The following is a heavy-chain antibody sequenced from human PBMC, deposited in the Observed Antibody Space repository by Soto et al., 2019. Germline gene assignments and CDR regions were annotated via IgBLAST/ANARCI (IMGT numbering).Heavy chain of an antibody. CDR3: AKADGEQWLIPHLDN. CDR2: ISCCGGST. J-gene: IGHJ1*01. D-gene: IGHD6-19*01. Sequence: EVQLLESGGGVVQPGGSLRLSCEASGFNFKKFAMGWVHQAPGEGLEWVSGISCCGGSTFYADSVKGRFSLARDDSKNTLSLQLNSLRVEDTAHYYCAKADGEQWLIPHLDNWGQGTQVTVS. CDR1: GFNFKKFA. V-gene: IGHV3-23*01.